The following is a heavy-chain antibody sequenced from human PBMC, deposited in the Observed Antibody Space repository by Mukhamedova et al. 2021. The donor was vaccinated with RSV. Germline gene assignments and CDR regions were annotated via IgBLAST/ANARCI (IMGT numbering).Heavy chain of an antibody. V-gene: IGHV3-53*01. CDR3: AREYCSSTSCYRSMDV. D-gene: IGHD2-2*01. J-gene: IGHJ6*02. Sequence: VKGRFTISRDNSKNTLYLQMHSLRAEDTAVYYCAREYCSSTSCYRSMDVWGQGTTVTVSS.